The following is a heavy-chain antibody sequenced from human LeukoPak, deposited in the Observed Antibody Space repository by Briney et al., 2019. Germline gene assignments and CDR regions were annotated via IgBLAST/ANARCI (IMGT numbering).Heavy chain of an antibody. CDR3: ARLAVAGPSDY. Sequence: PGGSLRLSCAASGFTFSSYAMAWVRQAPGKGLEWVSTISGSSTTTYYADSVKGRFTISRDNTENALSLQMNSLRAEDTAVYYCARLAVAGPSDYWGQGTLVTVSS. D-gene: IGHD6-19*01. J-gene: IGHJ4*02. V-gene: IGHV3-23*01. CDR2: ISGSSTTT. CDR1: GFTFSSYA.